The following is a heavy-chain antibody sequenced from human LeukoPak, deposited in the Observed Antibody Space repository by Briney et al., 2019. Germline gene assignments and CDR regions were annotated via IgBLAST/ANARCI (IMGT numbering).Heavy chain of an antibody. CDR1: GYRFTNYW. V-gene: IGHV5-51*01. J-gene: IGHJ4*02. Sequence: GASPKISCKGSGYRFTNYWIGWVRQMPGKGLEWMGIIYPGDSDTRYSPSFQGQVTILVDKSINTAYLQWSSLMATDTAMYYCATLHYYYDSHGPFDYWGQGTLVTVS. CDR2: IYPGDSDT. D-gene: IGHD3-22*01. CDR3: ATLHYYYDSHGPFDY.